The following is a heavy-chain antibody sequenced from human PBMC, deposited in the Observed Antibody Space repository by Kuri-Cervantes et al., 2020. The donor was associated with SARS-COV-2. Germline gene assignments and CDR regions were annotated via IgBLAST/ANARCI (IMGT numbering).Heavy chain of an antibody. CDR2: INHSGST. V-gene: IGHV4-34*01. CDR1: GGSFSGYY. J-gene: IGHJ4*02. Sequence: SETLSLTCAVYGGSFSGYYWSWIRQPPGEGLGWIGEINHSGSTNYNPSLKSRVTISVDTSKNQFSRKLSSVTAADTAVYYCATWELLGGYWGQGTLVTVSS. CDR3: ATWELLGGY. D-gene: IGHD1-26*01.